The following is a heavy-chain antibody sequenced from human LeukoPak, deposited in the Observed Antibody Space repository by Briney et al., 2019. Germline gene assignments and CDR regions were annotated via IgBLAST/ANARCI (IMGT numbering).Heavy chain of an antibody. CDR3: ARGAYSSRWYLFFGL. V-gene: IGHV4-38-2*02. CDR1: GYTINSGYY. J-gene: IGHJ2*01. Sequence: SETLSLTCSVSGYTINSGYYSGLSRQPPGKGLEFIGSIYHSGTTYYNPSLKSRVTISVDTSNNQFSLKLSSVTAADTAVYYCARGAYSSRWYLFFGLWGRGTLVTVSS. D-gene: IGHD6-19*01. CDR2: IYHSGTT.